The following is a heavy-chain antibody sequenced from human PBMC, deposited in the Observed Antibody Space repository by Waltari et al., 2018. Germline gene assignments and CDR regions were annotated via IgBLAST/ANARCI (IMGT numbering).Heavy chain of an antibody. CDR1: GGSISSSSYY. D-gene: IGHD6-19*01. CDR2: IYYSGRT. CDR3: ARQRIGIAVAPADY. V-gene: IGHV4-39*07. J-gene: IGHJ4*02. Sequence: QLQLQESGPGLVKPSETLSLTCTVSGGSISSSSYYWGWIRQPPGKGLEWIGSIYYSGRTYDNPSLKSRVTISVDTSKNQFSLKLSSVTAADTAVYYCARQRIGIAVAPADYWGQGTLVTVSS.